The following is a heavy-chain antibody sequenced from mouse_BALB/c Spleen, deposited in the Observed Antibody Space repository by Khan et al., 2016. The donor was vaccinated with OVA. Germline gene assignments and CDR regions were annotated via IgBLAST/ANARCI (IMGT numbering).Heavy chain of an antibody. D-gene: IGHD2-1*01. CDR2: IFPGTGTT. CDR3: ARGYLGNYEFVY. CDR1: GYTFTSYW. J-gene: IGHJ3*01. Sequence: QVQLKQSGAEVVKPGASVKLSCKTTGYTFTSYWIQWIEQRPGQGLGWIGQIFPGTGTTYYNENFKGKATLTVDTSSSTAYLQLSSLTSEDSAVYFCARGYLGNYEFVYWGQGTLVTVSP. V-gene: IGHV1S132*01.